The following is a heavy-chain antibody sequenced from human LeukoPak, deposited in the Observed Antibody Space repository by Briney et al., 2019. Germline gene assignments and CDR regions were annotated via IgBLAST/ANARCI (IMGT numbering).Heavy chain of an antibody. CDR1: GFTFSSYA. J-gene: IGHJ4*02. CDR3: AKAKFSGRYLFDY. Sequence: GGSLRLSCAASGFTFSSYAMSWVRLAPGKGLEWVSAISGSGGSTYYADSVKGRFTISRDNSKNTLYLQMNSLRAEDTAVYYCAKAKFSGRYLFDYWGQGTLVTVSS. CDR2: ISGSGGST. D-gene: IGHD6-19*01. V-gene: IGHV3-23*01.